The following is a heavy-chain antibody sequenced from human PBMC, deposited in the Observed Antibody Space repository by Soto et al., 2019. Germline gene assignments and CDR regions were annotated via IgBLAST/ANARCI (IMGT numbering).Heavy chain of an antibody. CDR3: AKDIGLDYYDSSGYIDY. Sequence: QVQLVESGGGVVQPGRSLRLSCAASGFTFSSYGMHWVRQAPGKRLEWVAVISYDGSNKYYADSVKGRFTISRDNSKNTLYLQMNSLRAEDTAVYYCAKDIGLDYYDSSGYIDYWGQGTLVTVSS. V-gene: IGHV3-30*18. D-gene: IGHD3-22*01. CDR1: GFTFSSYG. J-gene: IGHJ4*02. CDR2: ISYDGSNK.